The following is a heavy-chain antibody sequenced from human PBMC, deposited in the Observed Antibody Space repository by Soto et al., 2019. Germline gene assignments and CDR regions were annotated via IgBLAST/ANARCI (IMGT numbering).Heavy chain of an antibody. V-gene: IGHV3-30*03. CDR3: AREGWDV. J-gene: IGHJ6*02. Sequence: QVQLVESGGGVVQPGRSLRLSCAASGFTFSSYGMHWVRQAPGKGLEWVAVISYDGSNKYYADSVKGRFTISRDNSKNTLYLQMNSLRAEDTAVYYCAREGWDVWGQGTTVTVSS. CDR2: ISYDGSNK. CDR1: GFTFSSYG.